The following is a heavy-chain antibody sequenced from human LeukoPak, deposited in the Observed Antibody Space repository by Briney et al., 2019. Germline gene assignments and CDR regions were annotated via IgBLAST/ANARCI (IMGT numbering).Heavy chain of an antibody. CDR3: ARALPSAGTYPY. Sequence: GGSLRLSCAASGFAFSSYDMHWVRQAPGKGLVWVAIISFDGTNKYYADSVKGRFTISRDNSKNTLYLQMNSLRGEDTAVYYCARALPSAGTYPYWGQGTLVTVSS. J-gene: IGHJ4*02. V-gene: IGHV3-30*03. CDR2: ISFDGTNK. D-gene: IGHD1-26*01. CDR1: GFAFSSYD.